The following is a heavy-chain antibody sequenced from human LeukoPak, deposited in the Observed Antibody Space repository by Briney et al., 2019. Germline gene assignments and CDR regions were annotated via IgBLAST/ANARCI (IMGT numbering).Heavy chain of an antibody. CDR2: ISSSGSTI. CDR1: GFTFSSYE. Sequence: GGSLRLSCAASGFTFSSYEMNWVRQAPGKGLEWVSYISSSGSTIYYADSVKGRFTTSRDNAKNSLYLQMNSLRAEDTAVYYCARDSSSPYYYGMDVWGQGTTVTVSS. J-gene: IGHJ6*02. V-gene: IGHV3-48*03. CDR3: ARDSSSPYYYGMDV. D-gene: IGHD6-13*01.